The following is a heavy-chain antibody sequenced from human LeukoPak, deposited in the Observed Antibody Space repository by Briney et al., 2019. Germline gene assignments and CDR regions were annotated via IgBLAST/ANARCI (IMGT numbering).Heavy chain of an antibody. CDR2: INSDGSST. CDR1: GFTFSSYW. J-gene: IGHJ4*02. V-gene: IGHV3-74*01. Sequence: GGSLRLSCAASGFTFSSYWMHWVRQAPGKGLVWVSRINSDGSSTSYADSVKGRFTISRDNAKNTLYLQMNSLRAEDTAVYYXXXXDRFLEWLTDYWGQGTLVTVSS. D-gene: IGHD3-3*01. CDR3: XXXDRFLEWLTDY.